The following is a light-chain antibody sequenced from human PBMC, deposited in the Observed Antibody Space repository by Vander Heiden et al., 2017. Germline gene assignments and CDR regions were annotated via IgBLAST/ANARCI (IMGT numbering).Light chain of an antibody. Sequence: EIVMTQSPATLSVSPGERATLSCRASQSISNRLAWYQHRPGQAPRLLIYHISTRATGIPARFSGSGSGADFTLTISSLQSEDFAFYYCQQEDNWPITFGGGTKVEIK. CDR3: QQEDNWPIT. CDR2: HIS. CDR1: QSISNR. V-gene: IGKV3D-15*01. J-gene: IGKJ4*01.